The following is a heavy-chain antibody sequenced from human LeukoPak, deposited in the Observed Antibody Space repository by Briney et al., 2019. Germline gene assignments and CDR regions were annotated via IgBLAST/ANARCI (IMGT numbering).Heavy chain of an antibody. CDR3: ATDYYCSSSSCYVS. Sequence: PGGSLRLSCAASGFTFSSYAMSWVRQAPGKGLEWVGRIKSKTDGGTTDYAAPVKGRFTISRDDSKNTLYVQMNSLKTEDTAVYYCATDYYCSSSSCYVSWGQGTLVTVSS. CDR2: IKSKTDGGTT. D-gene: IGHD2-2*01. CDR1: GFTFSSYA. V-gene: IGHV3-15*01. J-gene: IGHJ5*02.